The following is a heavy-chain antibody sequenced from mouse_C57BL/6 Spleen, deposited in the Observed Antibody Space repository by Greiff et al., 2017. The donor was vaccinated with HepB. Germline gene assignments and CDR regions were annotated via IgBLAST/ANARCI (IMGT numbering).Heavy chain of an antibody. D-gene: IGHD2-3*01. CDR1: GYTFTDYY. Sequence: EVQLQQSGPELVKPGASVKISCKASGYTFTDYYMNWVKQSHGKSLEWIGDINPNNGGTSYNQKFKGKATLTVDKSSSTAYMELRSLTSEDSAVYYCARSGDGYIYFDYWGQGTTLTVSS. V-gene: IGHV1-26*01. J-gene: IGHJ2*01. CDR3: ARSGDGYIYFDY. CDR2: INPNNGGT.